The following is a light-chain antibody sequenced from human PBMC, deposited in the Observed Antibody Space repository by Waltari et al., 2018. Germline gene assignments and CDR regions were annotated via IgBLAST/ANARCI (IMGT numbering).Light chain of an antibody. V-gene: IGLV3-21*04. Sequence: SYVLNQPPSVSVAPGKTARISSGGTSLGTKHVHLYQQKPGQAPLLVIHYDSGRPSGIPERFSGSTSGNTATLTIKWVEAGDEAEYFCQVWDFTQGVFGGGTKLTVL. CDR2: YDS. CDR3: QVWDFTQGV. CDR1: SLGTKH. J-gene: IGLJ3*02.